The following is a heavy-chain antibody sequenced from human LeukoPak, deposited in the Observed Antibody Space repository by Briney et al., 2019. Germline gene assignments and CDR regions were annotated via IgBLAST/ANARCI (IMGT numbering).Heavy chain of an antibody. CDR2: INWNGGST. Sequence: GGSLILSCAASGFTFDDYGMSWVRQAPGKGLEWVSGINWNGGSTGYADSVKGRFTISRDNAKNSLYLQMNSLRAEDTALYHCARRLGSGSYPNWGQGTLVTVSS. J-gene: IGHJ4*02. CDR3: ARRLGSGSYPN. CDR1: GFTFDDYG. V-gene: IGHV3-20*01. D-gene: IGHD3-10*01.